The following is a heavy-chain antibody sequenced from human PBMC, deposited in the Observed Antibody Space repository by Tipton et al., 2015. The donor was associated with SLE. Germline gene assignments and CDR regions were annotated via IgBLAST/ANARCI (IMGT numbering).Heavy chain of an antibody. CDR3: ARGTFYGDLFDY. CDR2: ISSNGGST. D-gene: IGHD4-17*01. CDR1: GFTFSSYA. J-gene: IGHJ4*02. V-gene: IGHV3-64*04. Sequence: SLRLSCSASGFTFSSYAMHWVRQAPGKGLEYVSAISSNGGSTYYADSVKGRFTISRDNSKNTLYLQMNSLRAEDTAVYYCARGTFYGDLFDYWGQGTLVTVSS.